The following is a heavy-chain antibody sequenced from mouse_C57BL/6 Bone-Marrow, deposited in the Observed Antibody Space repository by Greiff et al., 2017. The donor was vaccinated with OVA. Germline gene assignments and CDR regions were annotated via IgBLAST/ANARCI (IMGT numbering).Heavy chain of an antibody. D-gene: IGHD3-3*01. V-gene: IGHV10-3*01. CDR3: VREGGRYAPLTWFAY. CDR1: GFTFNTYA. Sequence: EVQGVESGGGLVQPKGSLKLSCAASGFTFNTYAMHWVRQAPGKGLEWVARIRSKSSNYATYYADSVKDRFTISRDDSQSMLYLQMNNLKTEDTAMYYGVREGGRYAPLTWFAYWGQGTLVTVSA. CDR2: IRSKSSNYAT. J-gene: IGHJ3*01.